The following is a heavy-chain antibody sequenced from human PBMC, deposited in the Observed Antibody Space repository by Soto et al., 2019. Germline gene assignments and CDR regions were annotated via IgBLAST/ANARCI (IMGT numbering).Heavy chain of an antibody. V-gene: IGHV1-8*02. Sequence: QVQLVQSGAEVKRPGASVKVSCKASGYTFTNFDLNWVRQAPGQGLEWMGWMNPNSGDTGYAHKFQGRVTMTRDTPINTAYMELSSLKSEDTAVYFCARPGATFCGGDCYSDYWGQGTLVIVSS. CDR1: GYTFTNFD. D-gene: IGHD2-21*02. J-gene: IGHJ4*02. CDR3: ARPGATFCGGDCYSDY. CDR2: MNPNSGDT.